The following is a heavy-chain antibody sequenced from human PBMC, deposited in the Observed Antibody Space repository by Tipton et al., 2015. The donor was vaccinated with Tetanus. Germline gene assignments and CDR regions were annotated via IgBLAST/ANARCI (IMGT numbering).Heavy chain of an antibody. CDR3: ARHGSIGARLNRFDS. CDR1: GYRFTDYW. J-gene: IGHJ5*01. V-gene: IGHV5-51*01. D-gene: IGHD6-6*01. Sequence: QLVQSGAEVRKPGDSLKISCKGSGYRFTDYWIGWVRQMPGRDLEWMGIIFPADSDTKYSPSFQGQVTFSADTSISTAYLQWSSLKPSDTAIYYCARHGSIGARLNRFDSWGQGTPVTVSS. CDR2: IFPADSDT.